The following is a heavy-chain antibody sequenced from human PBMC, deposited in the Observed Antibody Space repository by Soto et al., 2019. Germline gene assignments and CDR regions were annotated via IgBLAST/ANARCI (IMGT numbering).Heavy chain of an antibody. CDR2: IIPIFGTA. J-gene: IGHJ4*02. CDR1: GGTFSSYA. Sequence: ASVKVSCKASGGTFSSYAISWVRQAPGQGLEWMGGIIPIFGTANYAQKFQGRVTITADEPTSTAYMELSSLRSEDTAVYYCARDFGPVVTRGYFDYWGQGTLVTVSS. V-gene: IGHV1-69*13. D-gene: IGHD2-15*01. CDR3: ARDFGPVVTRGYFDY.